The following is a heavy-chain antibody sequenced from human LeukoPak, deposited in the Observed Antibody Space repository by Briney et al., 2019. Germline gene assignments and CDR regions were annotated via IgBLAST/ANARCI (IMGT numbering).Heavy chain of an antibody. CDR3: AGKWFGSLGFDY. J-gene: IGHJ4*02. CDR2: IYHSGST. D-gene: IGHD3-10*01. V-gene: IGHV4-39*07. CDR1: GGSISSSSYY. Sequence: SETLSLTCTVSGGSISSSSYYWGWIRQPPGKGLEWIGSIYHSGSTYYNPSLKSRVTISVDTSKNQFSLKLSSVTAADTAVYYCAGKWFGSLGFDYWGQGTLVTVSS.